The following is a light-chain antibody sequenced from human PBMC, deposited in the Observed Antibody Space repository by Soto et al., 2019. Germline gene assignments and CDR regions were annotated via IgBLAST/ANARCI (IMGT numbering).Light chain of an antibody. CDR2: EVT. CDR1: STDVGAYNY. V-gene: IGLV2-14*01. J-gene: IGLJ1*01. CDR3: ISYTGKSASYV. Sequence: QSVLAQPASVSGSPGQSITISCTGTSTDVGAYNYVAWYQQHPGKAPKLIIYEVTNRPSGVSYRFSASKSGSTASLTISGLHSEDEADYYCISYTGKSASYVFGTGTKVTVL.